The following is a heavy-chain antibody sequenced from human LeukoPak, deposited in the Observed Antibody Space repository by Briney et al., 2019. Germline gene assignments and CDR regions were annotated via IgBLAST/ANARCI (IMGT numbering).Heavy chain of an antibody. V-gene: IGHV3-48*02. CDR1: AFTFSGYS. CDR3: VRESRFHFDY. CDR2: ISSSSSIM. Sequence: GGSLSLSCAVSAFTFSGYSMTWVREAPGKGVEWVSYISSSSSIMSCADSVKGRFTISRDNAKNSLYLQMNSLRDENTAVYYCVRESRFHFDYWGQGTLVTVSS. D-gene: IGHD3-10*01. J-gene: IGHJ4*02.